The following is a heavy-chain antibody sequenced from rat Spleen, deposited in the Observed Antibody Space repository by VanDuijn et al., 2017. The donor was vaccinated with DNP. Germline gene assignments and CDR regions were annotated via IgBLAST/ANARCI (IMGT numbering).Heavy chain of an antibody. V-gene: IGHV5-22*01. CDR1: GFSFSDYY. D-gene: IGHD2-1*01. Sequence: EVQLVESGGGLVQPGRSLKLSCAASGFSFSDYYMAWIRQAPTKGLEWVAYIRYDGGSTYYGDSVKGRFTISRDNAESTLYLQMNSLRSEDMATYYCATQGFGTYHVDWFAYWGQGTLVTVSS. J-gene: IGHJ3*01. CDR3: ATQGFGTYHVDWFAY. CDR2: IRYDGGST.